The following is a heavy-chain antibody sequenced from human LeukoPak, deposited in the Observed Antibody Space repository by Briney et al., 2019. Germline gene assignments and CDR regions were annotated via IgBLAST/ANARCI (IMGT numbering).Heavy chain of an antibody. CDR2: INSAGSST. Sequence: PGGSLRLACAASGFTFSSFWMHWVRQAPGKGLVWVSRINSAGSSTGYADSVKGRFTISRDNTKNTLFLQMNSLRADDTAVYYCARGDRSSWFNFDYWGQGTLVTVSS. CDR3: ARGDRSSWFNFDY. J-gene: IGHJ4*02. D-gene: IGHD6-13*01. CDR1: GFTFSSFW. V-gene: IGHV3-74*01.